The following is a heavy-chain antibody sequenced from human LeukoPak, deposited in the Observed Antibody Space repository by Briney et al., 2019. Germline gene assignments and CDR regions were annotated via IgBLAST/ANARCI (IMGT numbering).Heavy chain of an antibody. Sequence: SVKVSCKASGGTFSSYAISWVRQAPGQGLEWMGGIIPIFGTANYAQKFQGRVTITTDESTSTAYMELSSLRSEDTAVYYCVRSGYCSSTSCYPASYYYYMDVWGKGTTVTVS. D-gene: IGHD2-2*01. V-gene: IGHV1-69*05. CDR3: VRSGYCSSTSCYPASYYYYMDV. CDR2: IIPIFGTA. J-gene: IGHJ6*03. CDR1: GGTFSSYA.